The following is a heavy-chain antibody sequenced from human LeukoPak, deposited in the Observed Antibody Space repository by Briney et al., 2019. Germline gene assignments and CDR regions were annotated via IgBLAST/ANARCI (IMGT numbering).Heavy chain of an antibody. Sequence: GGSLRLSCAASGFTFSTFAMIWVRQPPGKGLEWVSSIFPSGGEIHYADSVRGRFTIYRDNSKSILSLQMNSLRAEDTAIYYCAKEGPNIVLMVYAQYFDYWGQGTLVTVSS. CDR1: GFTFSTFA. V-gene: IGHV3-23*01. J-gene: IGHJ4*02. CDR2: IFPSGGEI. CDR3: AKEGPNIVLMVYAQYFDY. D-gene: IGHD2-8*01.